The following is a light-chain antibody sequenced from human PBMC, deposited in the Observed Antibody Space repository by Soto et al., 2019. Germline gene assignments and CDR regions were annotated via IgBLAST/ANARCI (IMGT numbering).Light chain of an antibody. Sequence: EIVLTQSPGTLSLSPGERATLSCRASQSVTSSYLAWYQLKPGQAPRLLIYGASSRATGIPNRFSGSGSGTDFTHTISRLEPEDLVVYYCQQYGSSPITFGGGTKVDIK. CDR3: QQYGSSPIT. CDR1: QSVTSSY. J-gene: IGKJ4*01. V-gene: IGKV3-20*01. CDR2: GAS.